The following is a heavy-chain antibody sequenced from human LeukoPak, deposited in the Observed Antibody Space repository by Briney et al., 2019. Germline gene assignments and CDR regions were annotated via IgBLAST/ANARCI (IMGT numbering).Heavy chain of an antibody. CDR1: GFIFSNYG. D-gene: IGHD3/OR15-3a*01. CDR2: IWFDGSNE. Sequence: GRSLRLSCAASGFIFSNYGMHWVRQAPGKGLEWVAVIWFDGSNEDYADSVKGRFTISRDNSKNTLFLQMNGLRAEDTAVYYCAKVVPFELGFDYWGQGTLVTVSS. V-gene: IGHV3-33*06. J-gene: IGHJ4*02. CDR3: AKVVPFELGFDY.